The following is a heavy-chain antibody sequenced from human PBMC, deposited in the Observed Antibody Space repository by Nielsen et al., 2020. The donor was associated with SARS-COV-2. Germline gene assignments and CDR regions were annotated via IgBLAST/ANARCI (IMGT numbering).Heavy chain of an antibody. V-gene: IGHV3-21*01. Sequence: GESLKISCAASGFTFSSYSMDWVRQAPGKGLEWVSSISSSSSYIYYADSVKGRFTISRDNAKNSLYLQMNSLRAEDTAVYYCARESGGLEWLLYPYYYYGMDVWGQGTTVTVSS. CDR3: ARESGGLEWLLYPYYYYGMDV. CDR2: ISSSSSYI. J-gene: IGHJ6*02. D-gene: IGHD3-3*01. CDR1: GFTFSSYS.